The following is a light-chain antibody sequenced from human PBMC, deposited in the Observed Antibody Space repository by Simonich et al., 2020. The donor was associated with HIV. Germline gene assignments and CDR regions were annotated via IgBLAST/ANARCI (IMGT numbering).Light chain of an antibody. CDR2: KAS. CDR1: QSISIW. CDR3: QQFNSYPLT. Sequence: DIQMTQSPSTLSASVGDRVTITCRASQSISIWLAWYQQKPGKAPKLLISKASSLESGVPSRFSGSGSGTDFTLTISSLQPDDFATYYCQQFNSYPLTFGGGTKVEIK. V-gene: IGKV1-5*03. J-gene: IGKJ4*01.